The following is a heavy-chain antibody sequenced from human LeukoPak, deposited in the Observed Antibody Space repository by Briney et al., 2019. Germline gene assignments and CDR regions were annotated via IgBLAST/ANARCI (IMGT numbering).Heavy chain of an antibody. Sequence: GGSLRLSCATSGFTFNNYDMPWVRQAPGKGLDWVASIWYDGSNKYHTDSVKGRFTISRDTSKNTVYLQMNSLRVEDTAVYYCARGDWGMYYFDYWGQGTLVTVSS. CDR1: GFTFNNYD. CDR3: ARGDWGMYYFDY. V-gene: IGHV3-30*02. D-gene: IGHD7-27*01. CDR2: IWYDGSNK. J-gene: IGHJ4*02.